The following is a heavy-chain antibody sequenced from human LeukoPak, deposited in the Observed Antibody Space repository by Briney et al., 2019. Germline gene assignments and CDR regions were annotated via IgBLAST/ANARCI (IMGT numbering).Heavy chain of an antibody. D-gene: IGHD6-19*01. V-gene: IGHV3-30*18. J-gene: IGHJ4*02. CDR1: GFTFSSYG. CDR2: ISYDGSDK. Sequence: GGSLRLSCAASGFTFSSYGMHWVRQTPGKGMEWVAVISYDGSDKYYVGSVKGRFTISRDNSKNTLYLQMNSLKAEDTALYYCVKRVYTSVSFDCWGQGTLVTVSS. CDR3: VKRVYTSVSFDC.